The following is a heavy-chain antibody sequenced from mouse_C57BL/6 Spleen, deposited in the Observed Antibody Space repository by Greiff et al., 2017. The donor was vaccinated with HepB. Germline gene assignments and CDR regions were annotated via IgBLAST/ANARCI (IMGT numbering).Heavy chain of an antibody. Sequence: DVMLVESGGGLVKPGGSLKLSCAASGFTFSSYTMSWVRQTPEKRLEWVATISGGGGNTYYPDSVKGRFTISRDNAKNTLYLQMSSLRSEDTALYYCASLDYYYGSSGAMDYWGQGTSVTVSS. J-gene: IGHJ4*01. CDR3: ASLDYYYGSSGAMDY. CDR1: GFTFSSYT. D-gene: IGHD1-1*01. V-gene: IGHV5-9*01. CDR2: ISGGGGNT.